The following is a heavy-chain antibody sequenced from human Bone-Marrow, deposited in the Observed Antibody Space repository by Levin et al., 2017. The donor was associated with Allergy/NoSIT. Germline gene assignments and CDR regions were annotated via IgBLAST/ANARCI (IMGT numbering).Heavy chain of an antibody. CDR1: GFTFSTYW. CDR3: ARQYSTGWYHAFDC. J-gene: IGHJ4*02. V-gene: IGHV3-74*01. CDR2: ISSDGSAT. Sequence: GESLKIPCAASGFTFSTYWMHWVRQAPGKGLVWLSSISSDGSATRSADSVKGRSTISRDNAKNTLYLQMNSLRAEDTAVYYCARQYSTGWYHAFDCWGQGTLVTVSS. D-gene: IGHD6-19*01.